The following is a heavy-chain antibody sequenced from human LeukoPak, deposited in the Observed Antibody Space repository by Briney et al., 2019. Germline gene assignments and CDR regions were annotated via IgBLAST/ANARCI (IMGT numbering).Heavy chain of an antibody. Sequence: PGGSLRLSCAASGFTFSSYAMHWVRQAPGKGLEWVAVISYDGSNKYYADSVKGRFTISRDNSKNTLYLQMNSLRAEDTAVYYCVRSGLPTDVVVPAAMLYYYYGMDVWGKGTTVTVSS. D-gene: IGHD2-2*01. CDR2: ISYDGSNK. CDR3: VRSGLPTDVVVPAAMLYYYYGMDV. J-gene: IGHJ6*04. CDR1: GFTFSSYA. V-gene: IGHV3-30*04.